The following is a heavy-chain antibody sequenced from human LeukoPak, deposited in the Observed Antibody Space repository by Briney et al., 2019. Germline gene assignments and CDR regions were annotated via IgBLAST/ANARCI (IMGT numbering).Heavy chain of an antibody. J-gene: IGHJ4*02. Sequence: GGSLRFSCEASGFTVTSIYMSWVRQAPGKGLEWVSVIYSGGSTYYADSVKGRFTISRDNSKNTLYLQMNSLRAEDTAVYYCASYNPYYWGQGTLVTVSS. CDR2: IYSGGST. V-gene: IGHV3-53*01. CDR3: ASYNPYY. D-gene: IGHD1-1*01. CDR1: GFTVTSIY.